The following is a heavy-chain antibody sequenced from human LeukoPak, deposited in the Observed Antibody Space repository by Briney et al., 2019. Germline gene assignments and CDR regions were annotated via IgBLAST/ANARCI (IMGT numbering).Heavy chain of an antibody. CDR3: ARVNEDWFTCRCGLCPIEF. CDR1: GFTFSSYA. D-gene: IGHD2-15*01. V-gene: IGHV3-30*04. Sequence: GGSLRLSCAAFGFTFSSYAMHWVRQAPGKGLEWVAVISYDGNNKYYADSVKGRFTISRDNSKNTVYLQMNSLRVEDTAVFYCARVNEDWFTCRCGLCPIEFWGQGSLVTVSS. CDR2: ISYDGNNK. J-gene: IGHJ4*02.